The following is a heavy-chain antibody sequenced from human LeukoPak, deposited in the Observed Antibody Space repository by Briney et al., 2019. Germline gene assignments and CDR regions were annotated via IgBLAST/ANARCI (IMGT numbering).Heavy chain of an antibody. J-gene: IGHJ5*02. CDR3: ARGPGIVGLSP. CDR2: INHSGDT. V-gene: IGHV4-34*01. Sequence: SETLSLTCNVPGGSLTNYCWIWIRQTPEKGLEWIGQINHSGDTSYNPSLRSRITLSVDRSKNQFSLKVTSVTAADTGVYYCARGPGIVGLSPWGQGTLVTVSS. CDR1: GGSLTNYC. D-gene: IGHD1-26*01.